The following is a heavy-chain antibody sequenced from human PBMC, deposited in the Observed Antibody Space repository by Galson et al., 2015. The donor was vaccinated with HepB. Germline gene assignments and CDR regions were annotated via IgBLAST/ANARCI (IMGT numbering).Heavy chain of an antibody. CDR3: VRAKTPHLLWFGDPFDY. CDR1: GLTLSDYA. V-gene: IGHV3-30-3*01. Sequence: SLRLSCAASGLTLSDYAMDWVRQAPGKGLEWVALISYDGSEKYYADSVKGRFTISRDNSENTMFLQMNALKPEDTAVYYCVRAKTPHLLWFGDPFDYWGQGTLVTVSS. J-gene: IGHJ4*02. D-gene: IGHD3-10*01. CDR2: ISYDGSEK.